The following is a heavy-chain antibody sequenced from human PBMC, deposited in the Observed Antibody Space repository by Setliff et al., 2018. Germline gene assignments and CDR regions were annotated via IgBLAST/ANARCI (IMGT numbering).Heavy chain of an antibody. Sequence: SETLSLTCSVSGDSISSYFWTWVRQPAGKGLEWIGHIYSEGTTNYSPSLRSRVTISSDTSKNQFSLQLNSVTATDTAVYYCARGRLLYVGDSHYFDIWGQGTLVTVSS. J-gene: IGHJ4*02. CDR1: GDSISSYF. D-gene: IGHD4-17*01. CDR2: IYSEGTT. CDR3: ARGRLLYVGDSHYFDI. V-gene: IGHV4-4*07.